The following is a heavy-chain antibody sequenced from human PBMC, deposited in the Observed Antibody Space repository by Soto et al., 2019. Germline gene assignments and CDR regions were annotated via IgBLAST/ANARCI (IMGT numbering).Heavy chain of an antibody. CDR3: ARGCSSTSCYEWENYYYYGMDV. J-gene: IGHJ6*02. D-gene: IGHD2-2*01. CDR1: GYTFTSYG. Sequence: QVQLVQSGAEVKKPGASVKVSCKASGYTFTSYGISWVRQAPGQGLEWMGWISAYNGNTNYAQKLQGRVTMTTDTSTSTAYMELSSLRSDDTAVYYCARGCSSTSCYEWENYYYYGMDVWGQGTTVTVSS. V-gene: IGHV1-18*01. CDR2: ISAYNGNT.